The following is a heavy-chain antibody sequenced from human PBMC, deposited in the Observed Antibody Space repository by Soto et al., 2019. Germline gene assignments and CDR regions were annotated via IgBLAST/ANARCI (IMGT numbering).Heavy chain of an antibody. Sequence: AAEFTCVGYCVRCISKNTRKGLEWVSAIGTAGDTYYPGSVKGRFTISRENAKNSLYLQMNSLRAGDTAVYYCARDIRVAGHTYYYYGMDVWGQGPSGTVSS. D-gene: IGHD2-15*01. J-gene: IGHJ6*02. V-gene: IGHV3-13*04. CDR1: EFTCVGYC. CDR3: ARDIRVAGHTYYYYGMDV. CDR2: IGTAGDT.